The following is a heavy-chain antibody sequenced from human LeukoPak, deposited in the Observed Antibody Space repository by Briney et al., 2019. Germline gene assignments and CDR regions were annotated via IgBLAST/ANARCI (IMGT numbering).Heavy chain of an antibody. V-gene: IGHV3-30-3*01. Sequence: GGSLRLSCAASGFTFRNYVIHWVRQAPGKGLEWVAVTSSDLNVKLYADSVKGRFTISRDNSRSTLYLQLNSLRPEDTAIYYCAREGYYGSGSPPSLYFDYWGQGTLVTVSS. CDR3: AREGYYGSGSPPSLYFDY. D-gene: IGHD3-10*01. CDR1: GFTFRNYV. J-gene: IGHJ4*02. CDR2: TSSDLNVK.